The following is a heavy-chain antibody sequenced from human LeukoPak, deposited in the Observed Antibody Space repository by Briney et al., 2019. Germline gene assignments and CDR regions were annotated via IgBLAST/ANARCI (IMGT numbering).Heavy chain of an antibody. CDR3: ARALDGAWQFDY. D-gene: IGHD1-1*01. CDR2: IYYSGST. CDR1: GGSISSSSYY. V-gene: IGHV4-39*01. J-gene: IGHJ4*02. Sequence: SETLSLTCTVSGGSISSSSYYWGWIRQPPGKGLEWIGSIYYSGSTYYNPSLKSRVTISVDTSKNQFSLKLSSVTAADTAVYYCARALDGAWQFDYWGQGTLVTVSS.